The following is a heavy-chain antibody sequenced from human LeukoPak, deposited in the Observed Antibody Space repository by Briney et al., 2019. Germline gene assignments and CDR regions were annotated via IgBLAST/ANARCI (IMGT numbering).Heavy chain of an antibody. Sequence: GGSLRLSCAASEFTFSTYSMNWVRQAPGKGLEWVSIISGGSSDIHYADSVKGRFTISRDNAKNSLYLQMNSLRVEDTAVYYCARGVGLGGWFDPWGQGTLVTVSS. CDR1: EFTFSTYS. CDR3: ARGVGLGGWFDP. CDR2: ISGGSSDI. V-gene: IGHV3-21*01. D-gene: IGHD3-16*01. J-gene: IGHJ5*02.